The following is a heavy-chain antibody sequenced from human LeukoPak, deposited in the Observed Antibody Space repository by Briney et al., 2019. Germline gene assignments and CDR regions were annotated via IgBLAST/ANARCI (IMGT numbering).Heavy chain of an antibody. D-gene: IGHD3-10*01. CDR2: IYYSGST. J-gene: IGHJ5*02. Sequence: NPSETLSLTCAVSGGSISSGGYSWSWIRQPPGKGLEWIGYIYYSGSTYYNPSLKSRVTISVDTSKNQFSLKLSSVTAADTAVYYCASPLASSGSYFDWFDPWGQGTLVTVSS. CDR3: ASPLASSGSYFDWFDP. CDR1: GGSISSGGYS. V-gene: IGHV4-30-4*07.